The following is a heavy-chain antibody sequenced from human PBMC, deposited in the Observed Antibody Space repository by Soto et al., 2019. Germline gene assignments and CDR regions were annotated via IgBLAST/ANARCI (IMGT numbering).Heavy chain of an antibody. CDR3: ARRTEDGYNSPYYAFGF. Sequence: GGSLRLSCAASGFTFSSCAMSWVRQSPGKGLEWVSAITGGGGSTFHAESVRGRFTISRDNSKNTLYLQLSGLRAEDAAVYYCARRTEDGYNSPYYAFGFWGRGTMVTVSS. CDR1: GFTFSSCA. CDR2: ITGGGGST. D-gene: IGHD5-12*01. J-gene: IGHJ3*01. V-gene: IGHV3-23*01.